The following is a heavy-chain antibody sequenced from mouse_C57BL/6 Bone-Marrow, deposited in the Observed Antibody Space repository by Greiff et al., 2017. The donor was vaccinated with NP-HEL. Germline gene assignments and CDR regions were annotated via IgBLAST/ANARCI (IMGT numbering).Heavy chain of an antibody. Sequence: LVASGAELARPGASVKMSCQASGYTFTSYTMHWVQQRPGPGLALIGYINPGRGYTKYNQKFKDKATFTADKSSSTAYMQLSSLTSEDSAVYYGATIYYGNYVWYFDVWGTGTTVTVSS. D-gene: IGHD2-1*01. J-gene: IGHJ1*03. CDR1: GYTFTSYT. CDR3: ATIYYGNYVWYFDV. V-gene: IGHV1-4*01. CDR2: INPGRGYT.